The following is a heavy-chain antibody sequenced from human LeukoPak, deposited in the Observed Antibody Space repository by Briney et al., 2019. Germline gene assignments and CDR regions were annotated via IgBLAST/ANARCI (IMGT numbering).Heavy chain of an antibody. Sequence: SVKVSCKASGGTFSSYAISWVRQAPGQGLEWMGGIIPIFGTANYAQKFQGRVTITADKSTSTAYMEVSSLRSEDTAVYFCARRGYDRSHYSTYYMDVWGNGTAVTVSS. CDR1: GGTFSSYA. D-gene: IGHD5-12*01. CDR3: ARRGYDRSHYSTYYMDV. J-gene: IGHJ6*03. V-gene: IGHV1-69*06. CDR2: IIPIFGTA.